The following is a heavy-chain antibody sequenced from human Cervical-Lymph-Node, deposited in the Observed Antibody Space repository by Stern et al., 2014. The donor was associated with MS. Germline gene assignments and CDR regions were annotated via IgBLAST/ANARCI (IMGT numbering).Heavy chain of an antibody. CDR2: IEGDGTGT. V-gene: IGHV3-74*01. Sequence: EMQLVESGGDLVQPGGSLRLSCAASGFTFTNYWMHWVRQAPGKELVWVSQIEGDGTGTTYADSVRGRFTISRDNSKNTLFLQMNSLRAEDTALYYCARDTLAGLDWGQGTLVTVSS. D-gene: IGHD6-19*01. J-gene: IGHJ4*02. CDR3: ARDTLAGLD. CDR1: GFTFTNYW.